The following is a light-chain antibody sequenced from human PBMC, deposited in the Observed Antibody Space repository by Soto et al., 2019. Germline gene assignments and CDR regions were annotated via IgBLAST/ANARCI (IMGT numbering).Light chain of an antibody. J-gene: IGKJ1*01. CDR2: EES. CDR3: QHYNSYSEA. CDR1: QAVPNN. Sequence: DIHLTQSPSFLSASVGDRVTITCRPSQAVPNNMAWYQQKPGKPPKLLIYEESTLYSGVPSRFSGRKSGTQFTLTIDSLQPEDFAVYYCQHYNSYSEAFGQGTKVDIK. V-gene: IGKV1-9*01.